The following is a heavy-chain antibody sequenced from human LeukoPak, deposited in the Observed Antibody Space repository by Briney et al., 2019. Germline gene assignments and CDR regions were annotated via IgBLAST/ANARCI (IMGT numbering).Heavy chain of an antibody. Sequence: GGSLRLSCVASGIDFSSYNMNWVRQAPGKGLEWVSSISSSSSYIYYADSVKGRFTISRDNAKNSLYLQMNSLRAEDTAVYYCARMGGYCSSTSCYNYYMDVWGKGTTVTVSS. CDR3: ARMGGYCSSTSCYNYYMDV. J-gene: IGHJ6*03. CDR2: ISSSSSYI. CDR1: GIDFSSYN. V-gene: IGHV3-21*01. D-gene: IGHD2-2*02.